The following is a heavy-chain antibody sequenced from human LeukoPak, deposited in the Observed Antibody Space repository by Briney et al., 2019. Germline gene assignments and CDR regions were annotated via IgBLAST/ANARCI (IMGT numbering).Heavy chain of an antibody. CDR3: ARRRVTIFGVVIIPLHFDY. CDR2: INHSGST. J-gene: IGHJ4*02. D-gene: IGHD3-3*01. CDR1: GGSFSGYY. V-gene: IGHV4-34*01. Sequence: SETLSLTCAVYGGSFSGYYWSWIRQPPGKGLEWIGEINHSGSTNYNPSLKSRVTISVDTSKNQFSLKLSSVTAADTAVCYCARRRVTIFGVVIIPLHFDYWGQGTLVTVSS.